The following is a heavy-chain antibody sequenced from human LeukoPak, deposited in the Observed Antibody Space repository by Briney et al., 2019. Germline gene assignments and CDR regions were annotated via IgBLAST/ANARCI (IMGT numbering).Heavy chain of an antibody. CDR3: ARKGLSYGDVPS. D-gene: IGHD4-17*01. J-gene: IGHJ4*02. Sequence: PSETLSLTCAVYGGSFSGYYWSWIRQPPGKGLEWIGEINHSGSTNYNPSLKSRVTISVDTSKNQFSLNVSSVTAADTAVYYCARKGLSYGDVPSWGQGTLVTVSS. V-gene: IGHV4-34*01. CDR1: GGSFSGYY. CDR2: INHSGST.